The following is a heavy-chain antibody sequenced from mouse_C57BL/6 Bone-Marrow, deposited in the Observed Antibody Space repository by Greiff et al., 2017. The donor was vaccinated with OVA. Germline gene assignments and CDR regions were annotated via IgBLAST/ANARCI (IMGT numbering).Heavy chain of an antibody. Sequence: QVQLQQSGAELVRPGASVTLSCKASGYTFTDYEMHWVKQTPVHGLEWIGAIDPETGGTAYNQKFKGKAILTADKSSSTAYMELRSLTSEDSAVYYCTRGFTTVVRYYFDYWGQGTTLTVSS. CDR1: GYTFTDYE. V-gene: IGHV1-15*01. J-gene: IGHJ2*01. CDR2: IDPETGGT. D-gene: IGHD1-1*01. CDR3: TRGFTTVVRYYFDY.